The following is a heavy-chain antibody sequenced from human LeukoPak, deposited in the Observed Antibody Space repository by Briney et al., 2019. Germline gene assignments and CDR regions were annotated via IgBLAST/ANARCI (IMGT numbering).Heavy chain of an antibody. V-gene: IGHV3-7*01. Sequence: PGGSLRLSCAASGFTFTSYWLSWVRQAPGKGLAWVANINQDGSEKYYVDSVKGRFTISRDNARNSLHLQMNSLRAEDTAACYSVRDSSTPDYGGQGTLVTVS. CDR2: INQDGSEK. CDR1: GFTFTSYW. D-gene: IGHD3-10*01. J-gene: IGHJ4*02. CDR3: VRDSSTPDY.